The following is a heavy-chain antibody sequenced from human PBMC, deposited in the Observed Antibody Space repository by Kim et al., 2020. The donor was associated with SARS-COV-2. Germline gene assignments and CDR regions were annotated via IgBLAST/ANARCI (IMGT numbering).Heavy chain of an antibody. J-gene: IGHJ6*02. CDR3: SRGKGYSITPHYYYYGMDV. D-gene: IGHD6-13*01. Sequence: SETLSLTCTVSSASISSGDCYWSWIRQHPGKGLEWIGYIYYSGITYYSPSLKSRVTISVDRSQNQFSLRLSSVTAADTAVYYCSRGKGYSITPHYYYYGMDVWGQGTTVTVSS. CDR2: IYYSGIT. V-gene: IGHV4-31*03. CDR1: SASISSGDCY.